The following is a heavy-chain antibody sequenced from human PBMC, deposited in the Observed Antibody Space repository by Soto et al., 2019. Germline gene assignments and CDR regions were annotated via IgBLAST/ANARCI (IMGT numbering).Heavy chain of an antibody. Sequence: QVQLQESGPGLVKPSETLSLTCTVSGGSITRGGYYWSWIRQHPGKGLEWIGYIYNSGTTYYNPSLKSRVTISVSTYKTQFSLKLTAVTAADTAVYYCARDPAPWGQGTLVTVSS. CDR3: ARDPAP. CDR2: IYNSGTT. J-gene: IGHJ5*02. V-gene: IGHV4-31*03. CDR1: GGSITRGGYY.